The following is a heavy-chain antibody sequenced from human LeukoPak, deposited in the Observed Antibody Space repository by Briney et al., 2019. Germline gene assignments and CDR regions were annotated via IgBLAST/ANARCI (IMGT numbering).Heavy chain of an antibody. CDR1: GFTFSSYR. J-gene: IGHJ4*02. CDR3: ARIDSSGFYPAY. CDR2: VYGGGTT. Sequence: GGSLRLSCAASGFTFSSYRMNWVRQAPGKGLEWVSVVYGGGTTYYADSVKGRFTISRDNSKNALYLQMNSLRVEDTAVYYCARIDSSGFYPAYWGQGTLVTVSS. D-gene: IGHD3-22*01. V-gene: IGHV3-53*01.